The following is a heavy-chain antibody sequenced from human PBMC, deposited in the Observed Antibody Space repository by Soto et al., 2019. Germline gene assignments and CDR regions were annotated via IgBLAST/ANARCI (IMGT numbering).Heavy chain of an antibody. CDR3: ARPNIAAAGTCDY. D-gene: IGHD6-13*01. V-gene: IGHV5-51*01. J-gene: IGHJ4*02. CDR1: GYSFTSYW. CDR2: IYPGDSDT. Sequence: PGESLTISCKGSGYSFTSYWIGWVRQMPGKGPEWMGIIYPGDSDTRYSPSFQGQVTISADKSSSTAYLQWSSLKASDTAMYYCARPNIAAAGTCDYWGQGTLVTVSS.